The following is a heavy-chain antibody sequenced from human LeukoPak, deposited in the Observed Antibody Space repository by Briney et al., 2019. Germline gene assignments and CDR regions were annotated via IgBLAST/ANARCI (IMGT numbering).Heavy chain of an antibody. V-gene: IGHV3-33*01. CDR1: GFTFSSCG. CDR2: IWYDGTNK. CDR3: ARGRDGYNWIDY. Sequence: GGSLRLSCAASGFTFSSCGMHWVRQAPGKGLEWVAVIWYDGTNKYYADSVKGRFTISRDNSKNTLYLQMNSLRAEGTAVYYCARGRDGYNWIDYWGQGTLVTVSS. J-gene: IGHJ4*02. D-gene: IGHD5-24*01.